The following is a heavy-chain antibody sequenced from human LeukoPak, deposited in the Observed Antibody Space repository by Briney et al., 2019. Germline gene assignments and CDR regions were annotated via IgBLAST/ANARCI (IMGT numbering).Heavy chain of an antibody. CDR1: GDSIRSNSYY. V-gene: IGHV4-39*01. CDR2: ISYSVTT. CDR3: ASVRKGYCSSTSCYAKGYYYYYMDV. D-gene: IGHD2-2*01. Sequence: PSETLSLTCTVSGDSIRSNSYYWGWLRQPPGKGLEWIGSISYSVTTYSNPSLKSRVTISLHTSKNQFSLQLSSVTAADTAMYYCASVRKGYCSSTSCYAKGYYYYYMDVWGKGTTVTASS. J-gene: IGHJ6*03.